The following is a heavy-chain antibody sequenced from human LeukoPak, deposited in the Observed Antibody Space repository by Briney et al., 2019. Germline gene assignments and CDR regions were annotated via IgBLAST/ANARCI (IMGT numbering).Heavy chain of an antibody. CDR2: ISWNSGSI. Sequence: PGGSLRLSCAGSGFTFGDYAMHWVRQAPGKGLEWVSGISWNSGSIGYADSVKGRFTISRDNAKNSLYLQMNSLRAEDTALYYCAKDSSSGWEGYFDYWGQGTLVTVSS. J-gene: IGHJ4*02. V-gene: IGHV3-9*01. D-gene: IGHD6-25*01. CDR1: GFTFGDYA. CDR3: AKDSSSGWEGYFDY.